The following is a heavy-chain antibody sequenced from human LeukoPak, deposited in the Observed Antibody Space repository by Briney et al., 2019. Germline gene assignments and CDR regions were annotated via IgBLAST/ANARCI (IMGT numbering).Heavy chain of an antibody. CDR2: INQDGSEK. D-gene: IGHD1-1*01. Sequence: GGSLRLSCAASGFSFRSHWVSWVRQAPGKGLELVANINQDGSEKYYVDSVKGRFTISRDNAKNSLFLQMNSLRAEDMALYYCAKGTTGTTGGWFDPWGQGTLVTVSS. V-gene: IGHV3-7*03. J-gene: IGHJ5*02. CDR3: AKGTTGTTGGWFDP. CDR1: GFSFRSHW.